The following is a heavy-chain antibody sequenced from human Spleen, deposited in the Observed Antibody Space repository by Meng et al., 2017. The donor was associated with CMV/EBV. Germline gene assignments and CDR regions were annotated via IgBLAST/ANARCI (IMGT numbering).Heavy chain of an antibody. CDR3: ARGIVGGY. V-gene: IGHV1-18*01. CDR1: GYSFSTYA. J-gene: IGHJ4*02. CDR2: ISPYNDNT. D-gene: IGHD1-26*01. Sequence: KVSCKASGYSFSTYAINWVRQALGQGLEWVGWISPYNDNTNYAQIFQGRVTMTTDTSTSTAYMEVRSLKSDDTAVYYCARGIVGGYWGQGTLVTVSS.